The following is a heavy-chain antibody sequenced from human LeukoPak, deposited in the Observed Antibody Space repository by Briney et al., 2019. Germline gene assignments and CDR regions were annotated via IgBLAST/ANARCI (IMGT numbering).Heavy chain of an antibody. CDR2: INPSGGST. CDR1: GGTFSSYV. CDR3: ARASGIAVAGTLLRY. V-gene: IGHV1-46*01. J-gene: IGHJ4*02. Sequence: ASVKVSCKASGGTFSSYVISWVRQAPGQGLEWMGIINPSGGSTSYAQKFQGRVTMTRDTSTSTVYMELSSLRSEDTAVYYCARASGIAVAGTLLRYWGQGTLVTVSS. D-gene: IGHD6-19*01.